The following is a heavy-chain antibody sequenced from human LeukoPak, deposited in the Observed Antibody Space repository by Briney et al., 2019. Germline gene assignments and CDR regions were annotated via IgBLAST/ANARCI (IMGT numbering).Heavy chain of an antibody. V-gene: IGHV3-23*01. CDR1: RFTLHSYS. CDR2: IGAGGLRK. Sequence: PGGGLRLSCVASRFTLHSYSMRGVRPAPAKGLEWVSAIGAGGLRKYNADPVKGRFTISRENSKKTLHLQMNSLRVEDAADYYGGMDPREHWFDSWGQGTLVTVSS. J-gene: IGHJ5*01. CDR3: GMDPREHWFDS. D-gene: IGHD1-1*01.